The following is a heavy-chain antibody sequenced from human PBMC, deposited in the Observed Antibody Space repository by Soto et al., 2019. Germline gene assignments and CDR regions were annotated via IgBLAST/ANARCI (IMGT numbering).Heavy chain of an antibody. CDR1: GGTFSSYA. CDR3: ASPCGSRHPDQLSCYYYYGMDV. V-gene: IGHV1-69*01. D-gene: IGHD2-2*01. Sequence: QVQLVQSGAEVKKPGSSVKVSCKASGGTFSSYAISWVRQAPGQGLEWMGGIIPIFGTANYAQKFEGRVTITADESTSTAYMELISLRGEDTAVYYCASPCGSRHPDQLSCYYYYGMDVWGQGTTVTVSS. J-gene: IGHJ6*02. CDR2: IIPIFGTA.